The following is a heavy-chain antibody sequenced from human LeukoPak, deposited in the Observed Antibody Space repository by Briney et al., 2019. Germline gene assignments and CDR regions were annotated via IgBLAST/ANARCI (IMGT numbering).Heavy chain of an antibody. J-gene: IGHJ3*02. CDR1: GYSFTNYY. Sequence: ASVKASCKASGYSFTNYYMHWVRQAPGQGLEWMGIINPSGGSTSYAQKFQGRVTMTRDTSTNTVYMELSSLRSDDTAVYYCARDLLDYYDSNGYPEYAFDIWGQGTMVTVSS. CDR2: INPSGGST. V-gene: IGHV1-46*01. CDR3: ARDLLDYYDSNGYPEYAFDI. D-gene: IGHD3-22*01.